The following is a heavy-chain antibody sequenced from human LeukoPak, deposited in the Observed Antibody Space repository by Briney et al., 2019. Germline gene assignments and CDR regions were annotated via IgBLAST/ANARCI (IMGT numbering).Heavy chain of an antibody. D-gene: IGHD6-13*01. CDR3: ASLTSSWVRDYFDS. CDR1: GFIFSNYE. Sequence: GGSLRLSCAASGFIFSNYEMNWVRQAPGKGLEWVSYISSTGSTIYYADSVKGRFTNSRDNAKNSLYLQMNSLRAEDTAVYYCASLTSSWVRDYFDSWGQGTLVTVSS. CDR2: ISSTGSTI. J-gene: IGHJ4*02. V-gene: IGHV3-48*03.